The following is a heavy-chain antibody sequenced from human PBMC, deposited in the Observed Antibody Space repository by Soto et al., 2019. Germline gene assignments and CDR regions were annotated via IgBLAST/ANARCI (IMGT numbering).Heavy chain of an antibody. CDR1: GYTCYSHS. CDR3: ARCIQGDYYYGMDV. D-gene: IGHD5-18*01. J-gene: IGHJ6*02. CDR2: INADYGNT. Sequence: QAQLVQFGAEVRKPGASVKVSCKASGYTCYSHSISWVRQALGQGLEWMGRINADYGNTQYAQKFRGRVTMTTDTSTTTVYMELTNLRSDDTAVYYCARCIQGDYYYGMDVWGQGTTVTVSS. V-gene: IGHV1-18*01.